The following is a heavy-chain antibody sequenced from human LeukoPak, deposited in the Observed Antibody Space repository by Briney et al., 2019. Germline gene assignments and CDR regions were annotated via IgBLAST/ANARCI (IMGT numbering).Heavy chain of an antibody. D-gene: IGHD3-22*01. Sequence: ASAKVSCKASGGTFSSYAISWVRQAPGQGLEWMGGIIPIFGTANYAQKFQGRVTITADKSTSTAYMELSSLRSEDTAVYYCASSYYDSSGYYSWYYYYMDVWGKGTTVTVSS. CDR2: IIPIFGTA. J-gene: IGHJ6*03. V-gene: IGHV1-69*06. CDR1: GGTFSSYA. CDR3: ASSYYDSSGYYSWYYYYMDV.